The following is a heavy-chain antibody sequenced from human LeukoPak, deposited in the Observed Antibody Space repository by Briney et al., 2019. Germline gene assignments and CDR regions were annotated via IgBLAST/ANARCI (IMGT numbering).Heavy chain of an antibody. V-gene: IGHV4-34*01. CDR1: GGSFSGYY. J-gene: IGHJ4*02. D-gene: IGHD5-12*01. CDR3: ARDRVLGFSGYDYFYYFDY. Sequence: KPSETLSLTCAVYGGSFSGYYWSWIRQPPGKGLEWIGEINHSGSTNYNPSLKSRVTISVDTSKNQFSLKLSSVTAADTAVYYCARDRVLGFSGYDYFYYFDYWGQGTLVTVSS. CDR2: INHSGST.